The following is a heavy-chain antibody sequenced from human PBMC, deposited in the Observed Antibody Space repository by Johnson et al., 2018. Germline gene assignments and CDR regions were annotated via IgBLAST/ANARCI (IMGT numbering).Heavy chain of an antibody. J-gene: IGHJ4*02. CDR3: AKPDWRGDCYLLDS. Sequence: VQLVESGGGLVQPGGSLSLSCYGSGFTFSGYWMHWVRQVPGKGPVWVSRINSDGSMTDYADSVNGRFTITRDNARPPLYLHMGSLRADDTAVYYRAKPDWRGDCYLLDSWGQGTLVSVSS. CDR2: INSDGSMT. V-gene: IGHV3-74*02. CDR1: GFTFSGYW. D-gene: IGHD2-21*02.